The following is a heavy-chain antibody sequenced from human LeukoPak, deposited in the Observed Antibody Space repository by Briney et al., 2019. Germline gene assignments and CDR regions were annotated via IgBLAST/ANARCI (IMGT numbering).Heavy chain of an antibody. V-gene: IGHV4-39*01. CDR1: GGTISSNGYY. CDR3: ARQNQQLATSDY. D-gene: IGHD4-11*01. J-gene: IGHJ4*02. Sequence: PSETLSLTCTFFGGTISSNGYYWGWIRQPPGKGLEWIASIYYSGRTYYNPSLKSRVTISEVTSKNQFSLKVSAVTAADTAVYYCARQNQQLATSDYWGQGTVVTVSS. CDR2: IYYSGRT.